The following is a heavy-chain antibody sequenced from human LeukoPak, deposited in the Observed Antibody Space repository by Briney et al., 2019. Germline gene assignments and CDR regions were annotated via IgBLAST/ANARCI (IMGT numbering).Heavy chain of an antibody. D-gene: IGHD3-16*01. CDR2: IYYSGST. Sequence: SETLSLTCTVSGGSISSYYWSWIRQPPGKGLEWIGYIYYSGSTNYNPSLKSRVTISVDTSKNQFSLKLSSVTAADTAVYYCAREGGAVVDYWGQGTLVTVSS. CDR3: AREGGAVVDY. V-gene: IGHV4-59*01. J-gene: IGHJ4*02. CDR1: GGSISSYY.